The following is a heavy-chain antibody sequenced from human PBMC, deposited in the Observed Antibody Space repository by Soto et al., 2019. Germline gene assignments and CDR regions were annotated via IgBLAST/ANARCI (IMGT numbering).Heavy chain of an antibody. Sequence: QVQWVKSGGGVVQPERSQRPSCPASKFTFASYVMHWVRLAPGEGLEWVALISFEGTNKYYADSVKGRFTISRDNSKNTMYLQMNSLRPEDTAVYYCAREMIPMIMGGMSAMDVWGQGTTVTVS. CDR2: ISFEGTNK. D-gene: IGHD3-22*01. V-gene: IGHV3-30*04. J-gene: IGHJ6*02. CDR3: AREMIPMIMGGMSAMDV. CDR1: KFTFASYV.